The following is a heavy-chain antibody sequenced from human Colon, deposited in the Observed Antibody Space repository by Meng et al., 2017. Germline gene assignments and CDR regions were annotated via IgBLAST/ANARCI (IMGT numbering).Heavy chain of an antibody. CDR1: VGSVKSGGYH. V-gene: IGHV4-31*03. CDR3: ARDTLYGTDY. J-gene: IGHJ4*02. CDR2: MSDSGTT. Sequence: QVHLHESGPGLVRPSDDLSLVCTVSVGSVKSGGYHWNWVRQHPGKGLEYIGFMSDSGTTDYNPSLRSRVSISEIGSSKNQFSLTLRSVTAADTATYFCARDTLYGTDYWGQGVLVTVSS. D-gene: IGHD4-17*01.